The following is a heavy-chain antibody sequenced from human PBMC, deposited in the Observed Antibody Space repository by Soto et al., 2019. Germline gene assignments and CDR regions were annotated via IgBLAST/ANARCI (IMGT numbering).Heavy chain of an antibody. Sequence: SVKVSCKASGFTFTSSAVQWVRQARGQRLEWIGWIVVGSGNTNYAQKFQERVTITRDMSTSTAYMELSSLRSEDTAVYYCAADDWNDGAFDIWGQGTMVTVSS. D-gene: IGHD1-1*01. CDR3: AADDWNDGAFDI. CDR1: GFTFTSSA. J-gene: IGHJ3*02. V-gene: IGHV1-58*01. CDR2: IVVGSGNT.